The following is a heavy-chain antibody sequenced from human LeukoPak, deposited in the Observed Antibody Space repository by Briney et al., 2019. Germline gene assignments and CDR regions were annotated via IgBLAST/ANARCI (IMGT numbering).Heavy chain of an antibody. V-gene: IGHV1-2*02. Sequence: ASVKVSCKASGYTFTGYYMHWVRQAPGQGLEWMGWINPNSGGTNYAQKFQGRVTMTRDTSISTAYMELSRLRSDDTAVYYCARDRPYYDILTGQYYFDYWGQGTLVTVSS. CDR3: ARDRPYYDILTGQYYFDY. CDR2: INPNSGGT. J-gene: IGHJ4*02. D-gene: IGHD3-9*01. CDR1: GYTFTGYY.